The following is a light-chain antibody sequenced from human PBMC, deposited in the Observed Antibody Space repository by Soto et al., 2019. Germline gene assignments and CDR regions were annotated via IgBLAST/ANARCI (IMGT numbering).Light chain of an antibody. V-gene: IGLV2-14*01. CDR3: SSYTSGSTWV. J-gene: IGLJ2*01. Sequence: QSALTQPASVSGSPGQSITIPCTGTSTDVGGYNYVSWYQQHPGNAPKRVIYEVSNRPSGVSDRFSGSKSGNTASLTISGLHAEDEADYYCSSYTSGSTWVFGGGTKLTVL. CDR1: STDVGGYNY. CDR2: EVS.